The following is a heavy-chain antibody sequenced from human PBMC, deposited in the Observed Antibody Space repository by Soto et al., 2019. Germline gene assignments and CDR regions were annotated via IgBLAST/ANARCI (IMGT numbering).Heavy chain of an antibody. CDR1: GGSISSSSYY. J-gene: IGHJ4*02. CDR3: ARHIYDFWSGYYQYYFDY. V-gene: IGHV4-39*01. Sequence: QLQLQESGPGLVKPSETLSLTCTVSGGSISSSSYYWGWIRQPPGKGLEWIGSIYYSGSTYYNPSLKSRVTISVDTSKNQFSLKLSSVTAADTAVYYFARHIYDFWSGYYQYYFDYWGQGTLVTVSS. D-gene: IGHD3-3*01. CDR2: IYYSGST.